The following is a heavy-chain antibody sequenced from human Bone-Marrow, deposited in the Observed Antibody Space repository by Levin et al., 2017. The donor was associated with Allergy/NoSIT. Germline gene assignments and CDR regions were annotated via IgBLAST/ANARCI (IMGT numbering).Heavy chain of an antibody. Sequence: ESLKISCTVSGGSFSSHTFYWGWIRQPPGKGLEWIGSIDYSGSTYYNPSLKSRVTISVDTSKNQFSLKLTSVTAADTAVYYCARHLISMIRGVIIWPNWFDPWGQGTLVTVSS. D-gene: IGHD3-10*01. CDR2: IDYSGST. J-gene: IGHJ5*02. CDR1: GGSFSSHTFY. CDR3: ARHLISMIRGVIIWPNWFDP. V-gene: IGHV4-39*01.